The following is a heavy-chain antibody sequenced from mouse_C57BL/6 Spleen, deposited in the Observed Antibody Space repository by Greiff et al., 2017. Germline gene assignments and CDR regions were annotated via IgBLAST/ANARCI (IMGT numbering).Heavy chain of an antibody. CDR3: VREDYGNYVPLFDY. V-gene: IGHV10-3*01. CDR1: GFTFNTYA. Sequence: EVQLKESGGGLVQPKGSLTLSCAASGFTFNTYAMHWVRQAPGKGLEWVARIRSKSSNYATYYADSVKDRFTISRDDSQSMLYLQMNNLKTEDTAMYYCVREDYGNYVPLFDYWGQGTTLTVSS. D-gene: IGHD2-1*01. J-gene: IGHJ2*01. CDR2: IRSKSSNYAT.